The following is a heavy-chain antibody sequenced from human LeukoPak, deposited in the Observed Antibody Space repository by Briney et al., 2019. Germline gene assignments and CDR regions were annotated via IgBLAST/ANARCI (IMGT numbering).Heavy chain of an antibody. J-gene: IGHJ6*02. CDR1: GFTFSSYA. Sequence: PGGSLRLSCAASGFTFSSYAMSWVRQAPGKGLEWVSAISGSGGSTYYADSVRGRFTISRDNSKNTLYLQMNSPRAEDTAVYYCAKGRAVAGIFYYGMDVWGQGTTVTVSS. V-gene: IGHV3-23*01. CDR2: ISGSGGST. D-gene: IGHD6-19*01. CDR3: AKGRAVAGIFYYGMDV.